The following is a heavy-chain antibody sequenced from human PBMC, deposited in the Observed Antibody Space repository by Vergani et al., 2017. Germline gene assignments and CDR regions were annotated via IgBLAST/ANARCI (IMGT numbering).Heavy chain of an antibody. CDR1: GFTLSNYD. J-gene: IGHJ4*02. Sequence: QVQLVESGGGVVQRGGSLRLSCATSGFTLSNYDMQWIRQGPGKGVEFVAFIQFDGSNQYYADSVKGRFTLSRDFSKNTLYLQMNSLRTDDTATYYFAKHFRGWGIDYWGQGTQVIVSS. CDR2: IQFDGSNQ. D-gene: IGHD3-16*01. CDR3: AKHFRGWGIDY. V-gene: IGHV3-30*02.